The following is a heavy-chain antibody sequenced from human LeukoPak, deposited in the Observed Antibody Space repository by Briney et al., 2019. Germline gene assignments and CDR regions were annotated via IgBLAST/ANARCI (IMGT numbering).Heavy chain of an antibody. CDR3: VKTLKYYGSGRGLFDS. D-gene: IGHD3-10*01. J-gene: IGHJ4*02. Sequence: GGSLRLSCSASGFTFSSSAMYWVRQAPGKGLEYVSAFSSDGSSTFYADSVKGRFTISRDNSKNMLYLQMSSLRADDTAVYYCVKTLKYYGSGRGLFDSWGQGILVTVSS. CDR2: FSSDGSST. CDR1: GFTFSSSA. V-gene: IGHV3-64D*06.